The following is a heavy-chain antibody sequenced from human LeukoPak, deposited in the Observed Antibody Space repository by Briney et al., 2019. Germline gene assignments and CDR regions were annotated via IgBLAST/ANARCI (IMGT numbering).Heavy chain of an antibody. Sequence: GGSLRLSCAASGFTFSSYWMHWVRQAPVKGLVWVSRISDGGSTTTYADSVKGRFTISRDNAKNTLYLQMNGLRAEDTAVYYCSRSAYYDGSGNYYDYWGQGTLVTVSS. J-gene: IGHJ4*02. D-gene: IGHD3-22*01. CDR1: GFTFSSYW. CDR3: SRSAYYDGSGNYYDY. CDR2: ISDGGSTT. V-gene: IGHV3-74*01.